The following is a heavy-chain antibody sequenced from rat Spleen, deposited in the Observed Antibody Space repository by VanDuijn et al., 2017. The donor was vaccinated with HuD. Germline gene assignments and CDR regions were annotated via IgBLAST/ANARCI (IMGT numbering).Heavy chain of an antibody. D-gene: IGHD1-2*01. CDR2: ISYDGSST. CDR1: GFTFSDYY. V-gene: IGHV5-7*01. Sequence: EVQLVESGGGLVQPGRSLKLSCPASGFTFSDYYMAWVRQAPKKGLEWVATISYDGSSTYYRDSVKGRFTISRDNAKSTLYLQMDSLRSEDTATYYCTRHFSPADYYSSFPVLYWGQGTLVTVSS. J-gene: IGHJ3*01. CDR3: TRHFSPADYYSSFPVLY.